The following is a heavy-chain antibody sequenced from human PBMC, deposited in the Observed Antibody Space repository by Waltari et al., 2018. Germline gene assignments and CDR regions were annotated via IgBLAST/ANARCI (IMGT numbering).Heavy chain of an antibody. CDR3: ATLPIPLELWYFDL. Sequence: QLQLQESGPGLVNPSETLSPTCTVPGFSISPSRYRGVWVRLPPGKGLDWIGCLHYGGSSNFSPSLKCRITLSVDTSNDPFALKLTSVTAADTAVCYCATLPIPLELWYFDLWGRGTLVTVSS. CDR1: GFSISPSRYR. CDR2: LHYGGSS. V-gene: IGHV4-39*01. J-gene: IGHJ2*01. D-gene: IGHD2-21*01.